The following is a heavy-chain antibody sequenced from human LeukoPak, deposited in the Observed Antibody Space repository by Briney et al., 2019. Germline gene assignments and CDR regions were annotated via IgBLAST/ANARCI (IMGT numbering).Heavy chain of an antibody. CDR2: INHSGST. V-gene: IGHV4-34*01. Sequence: SETLSLTCAVYGGSFSGYYWSWIRQPPGKGLEWIGEINHSGSTNYNPSLKSRVTISVDTSKNQFSLKLSSVTAADTAVYYCARRGIAVAVRPFNWFDPWGQGTLVTVSS. CDR3: ARRGIAVAVRPFNWFDP. CDR1: GGSFSGYY. D-gene: IGHD6-19*01. J-gene: IGHJ5*02.